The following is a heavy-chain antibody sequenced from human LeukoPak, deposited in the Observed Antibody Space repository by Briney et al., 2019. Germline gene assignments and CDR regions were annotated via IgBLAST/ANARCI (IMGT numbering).Heavy chain of an antibody. CDR2: IYSGGST. J-gene: IGHJ3*02. Sequence: GGSLRLSCAASGYTVSSNYMSWVRQAPGKGLEWVSIIYSGGSTYYADSVKGRFTISRHNSKNTLYLQMNSLRAEDTAVYYCAREVGGSAFDIWGQGTMVTVSS. D-gene: IGHD3-16*01. CDR3: AREVGGSAFDI. V-gene: IGHV3-53*04. CDR1: GYTVSSNY.